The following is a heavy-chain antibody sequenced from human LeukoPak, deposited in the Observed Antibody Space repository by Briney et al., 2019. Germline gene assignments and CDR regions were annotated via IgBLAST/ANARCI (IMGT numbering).Heavy chain of an antibody. CDR3: ASRYCSSTSCYPMDAFDI. CDR2: INAGNGNT. J-gene: IGHJ3*02. Sequence: GASVKVSCKASGYTFTSYAMHWVRQAPGQRLEWMGWINAGNGNTKYSQKFQGRVTITADESTSTAYMELSSLRSEDTAVYYCASRYCSSTSCYPMDAFDIWGQGTMVTVSS. CDR1: GYTFTSYA. D-gene: IGHD2-2*01. V-gene: IGHV1-3*01.